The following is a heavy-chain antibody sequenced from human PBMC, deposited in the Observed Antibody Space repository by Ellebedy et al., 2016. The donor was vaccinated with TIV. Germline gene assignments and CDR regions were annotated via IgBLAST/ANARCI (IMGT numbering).Heavy chain of an antibody. V-gene: IGHV1-69*13. D-gene: IGHD3-22*01. CDR1: RGTFSSYA. CDR3: ARAPPSGYYPYYYYGMDV. J-gene: IGHJ6*02. Sequence: SVKVSXKASRGTFSSYAISWVRQAPGQGLEWMGGIIPIFGTANYAQKFQGRVTITADESTSTAYMELSSLRSEDTAVYYCARAPPSGYYPYYYYGMDVWGQGTTVTVSS. CDR2: IIPIFGTA.